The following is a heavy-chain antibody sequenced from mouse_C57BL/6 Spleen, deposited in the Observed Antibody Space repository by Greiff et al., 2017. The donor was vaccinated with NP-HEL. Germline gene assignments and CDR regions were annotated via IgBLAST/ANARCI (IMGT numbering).Heavy chain of an antibody. V-gene: IGHV5-16*01. J-gene: IGHJ2*01. CDR3: ARGGPITTDPRDY. Sequence: EVKLMESEGGLVQPGSSMKLSCTASGFTFSDYYMAWVRQVPEKGLEWVANINYDGSSTYYPASLKSRFIISRDNAKNILYLQMSSLKSEDTATYFCARGGPITTDPRDYWGQGTTHTVSS. CDR2: INYDGSST. D-gene: IGHD1-1*01. CDR1: GFTFSDYY.